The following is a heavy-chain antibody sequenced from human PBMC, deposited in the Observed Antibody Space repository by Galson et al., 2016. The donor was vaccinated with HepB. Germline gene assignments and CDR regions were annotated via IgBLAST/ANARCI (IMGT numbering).Heavy chain of an antibody. V-gene: IGHV1-18*01. CDR1: GYNFRIFG. D-gene: IGHD4-17*01. J-gene: IGHJ5*02. Sequence: SVKVSCKASGYNFRIFGITWVRQAPGQGLEWMGWIGAHNDRTNYAPKFQGGVTMTTDTSTSTAYVELRSLKSDDTAVYYCARAGAAVTTHFDLWGQGTPVAVSS. CDR3: ARAGAAVTTHFDL. CDR2: IGAHNDRT.